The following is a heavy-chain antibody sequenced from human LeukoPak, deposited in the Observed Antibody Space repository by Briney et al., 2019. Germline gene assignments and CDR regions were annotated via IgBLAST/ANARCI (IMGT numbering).Heavy chain of an antibody. CDR3: AKVSGGGLYYDGMDV. V-gene: IGHV3-23*01. CDR1: GFTISSYA. J-gene: IGHJ6*02. CDR2: ISGSGGST. Sequence: GGSLRFSCAASGFTISSYAMSWVRQAPGKGLEWVSAISGSGGSTYYADSVKGRFTISRDNSKNTLYLQMNSLRAEDTAVYYCAKVSGGGLYYDGMDVWGQGTTVTVSS. D-gene: IGHD1-14*01.